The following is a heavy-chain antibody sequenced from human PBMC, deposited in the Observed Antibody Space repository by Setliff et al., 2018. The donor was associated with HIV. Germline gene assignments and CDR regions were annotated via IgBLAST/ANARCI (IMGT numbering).Heavy chain of an antibody. CDR2: IYYSGST. V-gene: IGHV4-39*01. Sequence: LSLTCSVSGGSISSSSYYWGWIRQPPGKGLEWIGSIYYSGSTYYNPSLESRVTISVDTSKNQFSLKLSSVTAADTAVYYCAKQGSGSYYFDYWGQGTLVTVSS. CDR1: GGSISSSSYY. CDR3: AKQGSGSYYFDY. D-gene: IGHD3-10*01. J-gene: IGHJ4*02.